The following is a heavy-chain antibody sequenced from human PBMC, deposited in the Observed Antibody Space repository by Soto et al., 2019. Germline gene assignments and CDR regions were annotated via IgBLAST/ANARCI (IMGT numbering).Heavy chain of an antibody. CDR1: SVSITSSNW. V-gene: IGHV4-4*02. CDR2: ISHSGTV. D-gene: IGHD3-16*01. CDR3: ARDYDGFDY. J-gene: IGHJ4*02. Sequence: SETLSLTCDVSSVSITSSNWWTWVRQPPGKGLEWLGKISHSGTVNYNATLRSRVTISVDKPKNQLSLKLMSVTAADTAVYYCARDYDGFDYWGPGILVTVSA.